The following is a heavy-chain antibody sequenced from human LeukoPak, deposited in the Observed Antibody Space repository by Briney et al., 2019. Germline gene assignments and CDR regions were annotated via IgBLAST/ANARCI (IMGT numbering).Heavy chain of an antibody. Sequence: GGSLRLSCSASGFTFSNYAMHWVRQAPGKGLEFVSGISSTGGSTNYPGSVKDRSSISRDNSKNTLYLQMTSLRADDTAVYYCVKDQHCSTISCATRTGFDPWGQGTSVTVSS. J-gene: IGHJ5*02. CDR1: GFTFSNYA. V-gene: IGHV3-64D*06. CDR3: VKDQHCSTISCATRTGFDP. CDR2: ISSTGGST. D-gene: IGHD2-2*01.